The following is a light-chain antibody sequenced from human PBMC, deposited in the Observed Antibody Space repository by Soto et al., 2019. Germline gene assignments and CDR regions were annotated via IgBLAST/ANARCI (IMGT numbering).Light chain of an antibody. J-gene: IGLJ3*02. CDR2: EVS. V-gene: IGLV2-14*01. CDR1: SSDVGGYNY. Sequence: QSALTQPASVSGSPGQSITISCTGTSSDVGGYNYVSWYQHHPGKAPKLMIYEVSNRPSGVSNRFSGSKSGNTASLTISGLQAEDAADYYCGSYTSSSTWVFGGGTKLTVL. CDR3: GSYTSSSTWV.